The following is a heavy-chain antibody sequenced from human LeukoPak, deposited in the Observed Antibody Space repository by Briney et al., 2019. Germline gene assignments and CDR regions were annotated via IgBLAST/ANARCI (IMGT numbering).Heavy chain of an antibody. CDR2: INSESGGT. D-gene: IGHD6-13*01. CDR3: ARSMAPSGSLYFQH. Sequence: ASVKVSCKASGYTFTGYYMHWVRQAPGQGLEWMGWINSESGGTNYAQKFQGRVTMTRDTSISAAYMELSRLRSDDTAVYYCARSMAPSGSLYFQHWGQGTLVTVSS. J-gene: IGHJ1*01. CDR1: GYTFTGYY. V-gene: IGHV1-2*02.